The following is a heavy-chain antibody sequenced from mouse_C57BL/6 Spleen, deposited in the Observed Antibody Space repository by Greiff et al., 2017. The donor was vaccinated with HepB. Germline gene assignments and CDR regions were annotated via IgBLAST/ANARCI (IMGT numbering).Heavy chain of an antibody. CDR2: IYPGDGDT. V-gene: IGHV1-80*01. CDR3: ARAYSGGMDY. D-gene: IGHD2-10*01. CDR1: GYAFSSYW. J-gene: IGHJ4*01. Sequence: QVHVKQSGAELVKPGASVKISCKASGYAFSSYWMNWVKQRPGKGLEWIGQIYPGDGDTNYNGKFKGKATLTADKSSSTAYMQLSSLTSEDSAVYFCARAYSGGMDYWGQGTSVTVSS.